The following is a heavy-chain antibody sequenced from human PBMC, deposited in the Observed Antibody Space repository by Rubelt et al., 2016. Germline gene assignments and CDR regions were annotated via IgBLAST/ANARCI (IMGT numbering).Heavy chain of an antibody. CDR2: INPSGST. J-gene: IGHJ6*02. CDR1: GGSFSGYY. CDR3: ARGRSRSSSWLSRDYYGMDV. Sequence: QVQLQQWGAGLLKPSETLSLTCAVSGGSFSGYYWSWIRQPPGKGLAWIGEINPSGSTNYNPPLKSRVTRVVDTSKKQFSLKLSSLTAADTAVYYCARGRSRSSSWLSRDYYGMDVWGQGTTVTVSS. D-gene: IGHD6-13*01. V-gene: IGHV4-34*01.